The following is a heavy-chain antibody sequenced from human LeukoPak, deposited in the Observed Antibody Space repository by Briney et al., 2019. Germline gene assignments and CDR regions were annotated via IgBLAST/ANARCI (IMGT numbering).Heavy chain of an antibody. V-gene: IGHV3-23*01. CDR1: GFTFNTYA. Sequence: GGSLRLSCEASGFTFNTYAIYWVRQAPGKGLEWVSGICGSGGCAYYADSVKGRFTISRDNSKNTVYLQMNSLTADDTAVYYCAKTTVGYSSGRYPGWPADCWGQGTLVTVSS. D-gene: IGHD6-19*01. CDR2: ICGSGGCA. CDR3: AKTTVGYSSGRYPGWPADC. J-gene: IGHJ4*02.